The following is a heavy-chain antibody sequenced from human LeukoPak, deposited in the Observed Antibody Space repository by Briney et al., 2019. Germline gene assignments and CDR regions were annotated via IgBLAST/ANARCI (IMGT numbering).Heavy chain of an antibody. Sequence: GESLKISCKGSGYSFTSYWIGWVRQMPGKGLEGMVIIYRGGSDTRYSPSFECQVTISADKSIRTAYLQWSSLQASDTAMYYCARLVVPAAIWFDPWGQGTLVTVSS. J-gene: IGHJ5*02. D-gene: IGHD2-2*01. CDR2: IYRGGSDT. V-gene: IGHV5-51*01. CDR3: ARLVVPAAIWFDP. CDR1: GYSFTSYW.